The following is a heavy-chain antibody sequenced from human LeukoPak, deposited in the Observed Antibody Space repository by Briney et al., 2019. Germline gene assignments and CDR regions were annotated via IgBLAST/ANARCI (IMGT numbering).Heavy chain of an antibody. CDR1: GFTFSSYG. CDR2: MSYDGSNK. J-gene: IGHJ6*02. CDR3: AKDRYSGYDFSYYYYGMDV. V-gene: IGHV3-30*18. Sequence: GRSLRLSCAASGFTFSSYGMHWVRQAPGKGLEWVAVMSYDGSNKYYADSVKGRFTISRDNSKNTLYLQMNSLRAEDTAVYYCAKDRYSGYDFSYYYYGMDVWGQGTTVTVSS. D-gene: IGHD5-12*01.